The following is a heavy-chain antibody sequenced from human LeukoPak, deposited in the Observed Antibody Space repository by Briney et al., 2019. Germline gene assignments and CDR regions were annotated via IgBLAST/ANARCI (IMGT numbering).Heavy chain of an antibody. D-gene: IGHD5-18*01. CDR2: IYYSGST. CDR3: ARSEYSYGADAFDI. Sequence: SETLSLTCTVSGGSISSYYWSWIRQPPGKGLEWIGYIYYSGSTNYSPSLKIRVTISVDTSKNQFSLKLSSVTAADTAVYYCARSEYSYGADAFDIWGQGTMVTVSS. V-gene: IGHV4-59*01. CDR1: GGSISSYY. J-gene: IGHJ3*02.